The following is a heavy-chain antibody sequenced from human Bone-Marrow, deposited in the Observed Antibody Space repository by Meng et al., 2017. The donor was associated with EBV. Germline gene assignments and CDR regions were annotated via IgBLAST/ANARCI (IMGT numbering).Heavy chain of an antibody. CDR1: GFSFRSYW. CDR3: SRDLAGAYDD. J-gene: IGHJ4*02. D-gene: IGHD2-21*01. Sequence: RLGSGGALVHLGGSLRLSCAASGFSFRSYWMHWVRQAPGKGLVWISRTNEDGRTTSYADSVKGRFTISRDNTKNTLYLQMNSLRAEDTARYFCSRDLAGAYDDWGQGTLVTVSS. CDR2: TNEDGRTT. V-gene: IGHV3-74*01.